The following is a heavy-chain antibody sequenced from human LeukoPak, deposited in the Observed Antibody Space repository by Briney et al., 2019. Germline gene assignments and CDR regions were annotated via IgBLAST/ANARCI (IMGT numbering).Heavy chain of an antibody. CDR1: GFTFSSYG. V-gene: IGHV3-30*02. CDR2: IRYDGSNK. Sequence: HSGGSLRLSCAASGFTFSSYGMHWVRQAPGKGLEWVAFIRYDGSNKYYADSVKGRFTISRDNSKNTLYLQMNSPRAEDTAVYYCAKVFMTTVDYWGQGTLVTVSS. D-gene: IGHD4-11*01. CDR3: AKVFMTTVDY. J-gene: IGHJ4*02.